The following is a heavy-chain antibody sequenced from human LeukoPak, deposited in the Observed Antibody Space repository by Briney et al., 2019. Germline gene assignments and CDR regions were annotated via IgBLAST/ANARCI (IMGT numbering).Heavy chain of an antibody. J-gene: IGHJ2*01. Sequence: PSETLSLTCTVSGGSISSSSYYWSWIRQPPGKGLEWIGYIYYSGNTNYNPSLKSRVTISVDTSKNQFSLKLSSVTAADTAVYYCARVGLGMTTVRVYWYFDLWGRGTLVTVSS. CDR1: GGSISSSSYY. V-gene: IGHV4-61*01. CDR3: ARVGLGMTTVRVYWYFDL. D-gene: IGHD4-17*01. CDR2: IYYSGNT.